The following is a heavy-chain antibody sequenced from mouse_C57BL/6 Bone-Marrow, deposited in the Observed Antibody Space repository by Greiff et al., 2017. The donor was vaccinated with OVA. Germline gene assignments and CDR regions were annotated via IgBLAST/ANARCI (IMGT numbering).Heavy chain of an antibody. J-gene: IGHJ4*01. D-gene: IGHD1-1*01. Sequence: DVMLVESGEGLVKPGGSLKLSCAASGFTFSSYAMSWVRQTPEKRLEWVAYISSGGDYIYYADTVKGRFTISRDNARNTLYLQMSSLKSEDTAMYYCTSYYYYGSSSYYAMDYWGQGTSVTVSS. CDR3: TSYYYYGSSSYYAMDY. CDR2: ISSGGDYI. V-gene: IGHV5-9-1*02. CDR1: GFTFSSYA.